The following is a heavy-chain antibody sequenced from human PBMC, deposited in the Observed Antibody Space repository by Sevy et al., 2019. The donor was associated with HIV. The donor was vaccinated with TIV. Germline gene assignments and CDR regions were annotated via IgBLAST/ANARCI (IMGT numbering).Heavy chain of an antibody. CDR3: AKDGVHGGDFEYFQD. CDR1: GFTLSTYG. J-gene: IGHJ1*01. D-gene: IGHD2-21*02. V-gene: IGHV3-23*01. CDR2: MTGSGNTI. Sequence: GGSLRLSCAASGFTLSTYGMTWVRQAPGKGLEWVSSMTGSGNTIYYGDSVKGRFTISRDNSKNTLYLQMNSLRAEDTAVYYCAKDGVHGGDFEYFQDWGQGTLVTVSS.